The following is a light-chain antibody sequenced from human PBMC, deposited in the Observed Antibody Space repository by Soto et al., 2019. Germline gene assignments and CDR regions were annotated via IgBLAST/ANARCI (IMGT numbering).Light chain of an antibody. V-gene: IGKV3-20*01. Sequence: EIVLTQSPGTLSLSPGERATLSCRASQSVSSSYLAWYQQKPGQAPRLLIYGASSRTTGIPDRFSGGGSGTHFTLTISTLEAEDFAVYYCQQYGSSPPYTFGQGTKLEIK. CDR2: GAS. CDR1: QSVSSSY. CDR3: QQYGSSPPYT. J-gene: IGKJ2*01.